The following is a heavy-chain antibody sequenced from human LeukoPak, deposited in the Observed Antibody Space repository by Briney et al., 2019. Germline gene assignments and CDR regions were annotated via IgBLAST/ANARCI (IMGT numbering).Heavy chain of an antibody. CDR2: ISYDGSNK. J-gene: IGHJ4*02. Sequence: GGSLRLSCAASGFTFSSYWMSWVRQAPGKGLEWVAVISYDGSNKYYADSVKGRFIISRDNSKNTLYLQMNSLRAEDTAVYYCAKDPAMVPEYYFDYWGQGTLVTVSS. D-gene: IGHD3-10*01. CDR1: GFTFSSYW. CDR3: AKDPAMVPEYYFDY. V-gene: IGHV3-30*18.